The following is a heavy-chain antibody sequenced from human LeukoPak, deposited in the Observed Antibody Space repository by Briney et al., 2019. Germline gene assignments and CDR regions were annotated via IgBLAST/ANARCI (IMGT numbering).Heavy chain of an antibody. CDR1: DGSINTFY. Sequence: SETLSLTCTVSDGSINTFYWSWIRQPPGKGLEWIGYIYYSGSTNYNPSLKSRVTISVDTSKNQFSLKLSSVTAADTAVYYCARVLSSSWYYYYYYMDAWGKGTTVTVSS. D-gene: IGHD6-13*01. CDR2: IYYSGST. V-gene: IGHV4-59*12. J-gene: IGHJ6*03. CDR3: ARVLSSSWYYYYYYMDA.